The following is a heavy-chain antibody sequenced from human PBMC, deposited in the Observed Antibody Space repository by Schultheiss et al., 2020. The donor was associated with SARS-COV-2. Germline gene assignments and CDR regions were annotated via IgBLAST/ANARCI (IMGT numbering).Heavy chain of an antibody. V-gene: IGHV1-18*04. CDR1: GYTFTSYY. Sequence: ASVKVSCKASGYTFTSYYMHWVRQAPGQGLEWMGWISAYNGNTNYAQKLQGRVTMTTDTSTSTAYMELRSLRSDDTAVYYCAIAIVVVPAANYGMDVWGQGTTVTVSS. D-gene: IGHD2-2*01. J-gene: IGHJ6*02. CDR3: AIAIVVVPAANYGMDV. CDR2: ISAYNGNT.